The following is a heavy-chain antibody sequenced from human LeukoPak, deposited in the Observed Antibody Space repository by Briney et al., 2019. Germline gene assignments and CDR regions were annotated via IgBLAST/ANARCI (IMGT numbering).Heavy chain of an antibody. CDR3: ARMGVYYYYYYMDV. Sequence: PSETLSLTCTVSGDSISSGTYYWSWIRQPPGKGLEWIGYTYYSGSTNYNPSLKSRVTISVDTSKNQFSLKLSSVTAADTAVYYCARMGVYYYYYYMDVWGKGTTVTVSS. V-gene: IGHV4-61*01. CDR1: GDSISSGTYY. D-gene: IGHD2-8*01. CDR2: TYYSGST. J-gene: IGHJ6*03.